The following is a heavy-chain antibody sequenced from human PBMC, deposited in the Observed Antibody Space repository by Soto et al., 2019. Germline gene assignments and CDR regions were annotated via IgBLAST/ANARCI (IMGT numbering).Heavy chain of an antibody. V-gene: IGHV3-30*03. CDR1: GFTFSSYG. D-gene: IGHD3-22*01. Sequence: GGSLRLSCAASGFTFSSYGVNWVRQAPGKGLEWVAVVSYDEITKYYADSVKGRFTISRDNSKNTVYLQMNSLRADDTAVYYCARDRGYPDSFNVWGQGTMVTVSS. J-gene: IGHJ3*01. CDR3: ARDRGYPDSFNV. CDR2: VSYDEITK.